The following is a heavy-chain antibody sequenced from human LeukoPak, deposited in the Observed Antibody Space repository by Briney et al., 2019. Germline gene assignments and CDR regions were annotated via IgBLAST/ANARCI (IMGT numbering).Heavy chain of an antibody. J-gene: IGHJ4*02. CDR3: ARDGRYCSGGSCYLDY. Sequence: SETLSLTCAVSGGSISSSNWWSWVRQPPGKGLEWIGEIYHSGSTNYNPSLKSRVTISVDKSKNQFSLKLSSVTAADTAVYYCARDGRYCSGGSCYLDYWGQGTLVTVSS. V-gene: IGHV4-4*02. D-gene: IGHD2-15*01. CDR1: GGSISSSNW. CDR2: IYHSGST.